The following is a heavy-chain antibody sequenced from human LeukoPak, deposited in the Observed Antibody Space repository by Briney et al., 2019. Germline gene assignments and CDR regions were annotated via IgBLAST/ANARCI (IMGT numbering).Heavy chain of an antibody. CDR3: ARAPPGYDSSGYMGPFDY. J-gene: IGHJ4*02. CDR1: GFTVSSNY. V-gene: IGHV3-66*01. Sequence: GGSLRLSCAASGFTVSSNYMSWVRQAPGKGLEWVSIIYSGGSTYYADSVKGRFTISRDNSKNTLYLQMNSLRAEDTAVYYCARAPPGYDSSGYMGPFDYWGQGALVTVSS. CDR2: IYSGGST. D-gene: IGHD3-22*01.